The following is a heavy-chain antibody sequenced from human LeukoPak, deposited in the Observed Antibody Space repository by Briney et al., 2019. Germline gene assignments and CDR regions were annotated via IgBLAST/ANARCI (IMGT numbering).Heavy chain of an antibody. Sequence: PGRSLRLSCTASGFTFGDYAMSWFRQAPGKGLEWVGFIRSKAYGGTTEYAASVKGRFTISRDDSKSIAYLQMNSLKTEDTAVHYCTRGLWFGETPLYFDYWGQGTLVTVSS. D-gene: IGHD3-10*01. CDR2: IRSKAYGGTT. V-gene: IGHV3-49*03. J-gene: IGHJ4*02. CDR1: GFTFGDYA. CDR3: TRGLWFGETPLYFDY.